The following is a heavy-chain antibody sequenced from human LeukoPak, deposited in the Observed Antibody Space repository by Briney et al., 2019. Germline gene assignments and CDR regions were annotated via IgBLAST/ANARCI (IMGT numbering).Heavy chain of an antibody. CDR1: GFTFSSYA. J-gene: IGHJ5*02. D-gene: IGHD3-3*01. Sequence: PGGSLRLSCAASGFTFSSYAMHWVRQAPGKGLEWVAVISYDGSNKYYADSVKGRFTISRDNSKNTLYLQMNSLRAEDTAVYYCAGEQYDFWSGYYRLSYNWFDPWGQGTLVTVSS. CDR2: ISYDGSNK. V-gene: IGHV3-30-3*01. CDR3: AGEQYDFWSGYYRLSYNWFDP.